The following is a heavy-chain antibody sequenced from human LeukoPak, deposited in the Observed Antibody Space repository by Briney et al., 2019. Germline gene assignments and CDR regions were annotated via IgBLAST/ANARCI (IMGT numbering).Heavy chain of an antibody. J-gene: IGHJ2*01. V-gene: IGHV3-7*04. Sequence: PGGSLRLSCAATGFTLSTYWMSWVRQAPGKGLEWVANIKEDGSEKYYVDSVKGRFTISRDNAKKSLSLQMNSLRAEDTAVYYCARENGDWYFDLWGRGTLVTVSS. CDR3: ARENGDWYFDL. CDR2: IKEDGSEK. D-gene: IGHD1-1*01. CDR1: GFTLSTYW.